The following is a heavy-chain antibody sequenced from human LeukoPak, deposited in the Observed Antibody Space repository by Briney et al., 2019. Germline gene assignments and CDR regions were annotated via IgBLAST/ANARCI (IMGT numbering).Heavy chain of an antibody. CDR3: ARSVYCSSTSCYTAVDY. V-gene: IGHV4-61*01. D-gene: IGHD2-2*02. CDR2: ISYSGST. CDR1: GGSVSSGSYY. Sequence: PSETLSLTCTVSGGSVSSGSYYWSWIRQPPGKGLEWIGYISYSGSTNYNPSLKSRVTISVDTSKNQFSLKLSSVTAADTTVYYCARSVYCSSTSCYTAVDYWGQGTLVTVSS. J-gene: IGHJ4*02.